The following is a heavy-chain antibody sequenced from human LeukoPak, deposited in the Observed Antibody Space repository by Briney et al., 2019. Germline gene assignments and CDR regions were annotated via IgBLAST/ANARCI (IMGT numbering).Heavy chain of an antibody. CDR2: IYYSGST. V-gene: IGHV4-59*01. J-gene: IGHJ3*02. D-gene: IGHD3-22*01. CDR3: ARAEITMIVVGAFDI. Sequence: PSETLSLTCTVSGGSISSYYWSWIRQPPGKGLEWIGYIYYSGSTNYNPSLKSRVTISVDTSKNLFSLKLSSVTAADTAVYYCARAEITMIVVGAFDIWGQGTMVTVSS. CDR1: GGSISSYY.